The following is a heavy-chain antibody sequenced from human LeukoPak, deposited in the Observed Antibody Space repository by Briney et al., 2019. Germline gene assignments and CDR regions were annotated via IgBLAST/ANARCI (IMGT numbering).Heavy chain of an antibody. V-gene: IGHV3-48*03. CDR3: ARETKGGNDP. D-gene: IGHD1-1*01. J-gene: IGHJ5*02. CDR2: ISSSGSTI. CDR1: EFTFSSYE. Sequence: PGGSLRLSCAASEFTFSSYEMNWVRQAPGKGLEWVSYISSSGSTILYADSVKGRFTISRDNAKNSLYLQMNSLRAEDTAVYYCARETKGGNDPWGQGTLVTVSS.